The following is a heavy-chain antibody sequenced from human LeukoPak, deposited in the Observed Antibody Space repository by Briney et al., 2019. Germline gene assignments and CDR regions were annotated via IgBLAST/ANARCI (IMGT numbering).Heavy chain of an antibody. V-gene: IGHV4-4*02. J-gene: IGHJ4*02. CDR1: GGSISSSNW. Sequence: SGTLSLTCAVSGGSISSSNWWSWVRQPPGKGLEWIGEIYHSGSTNYNPSLKSRVTISVDKSKNQFSLKLSSVTAADTAVYYCARVSKGSSSWYLGRHFDYWGQGTLVTVSS. CDR3: ARVSKGSSSWYLGRHFDY. D-gene: IGHD6-13*01. CDR2: IYHSGST.